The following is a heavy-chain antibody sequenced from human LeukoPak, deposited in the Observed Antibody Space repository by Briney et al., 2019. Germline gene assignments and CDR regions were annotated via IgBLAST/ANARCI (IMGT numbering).Heavy chain of an antibody. D-gene: IGHD4-17*01. J-gene: IGHJ4*02. V-gene: IGHV1-18*01. Sequence: GASVKVSCKASGYTLTSYGISRGRQAPGQGLEWMGWISAYNGNTNYAQKLQGRVTMTTDTSTSTAYMELRSLRSDDTAVYYCARALATVTTFLYWGQGTLVTVSS. CDR3: ARALATVTTFLY. CDR1: GYTLTSYG. CDR2: ISAYNGNT.